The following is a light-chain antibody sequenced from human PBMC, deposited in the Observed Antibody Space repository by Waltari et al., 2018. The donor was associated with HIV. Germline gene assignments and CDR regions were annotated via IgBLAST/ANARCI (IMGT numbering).Light chain of an antibody. CDR1: YANIESSA. Sequence: QSVLTQPPSVSGATGQRVTISCPGTYANIESSAVNWYQQLPGKAPKLLIYYDDLVASGVSDRFSGSKSGTSASLAISGLQSEDEADYYCSSWDVVLNGPVFGGGTKLTVL. CDR2: YDD. V-gene: IGLV1-36*01. CDR3: SSWDVVLNGPV. J-gene: IGLJ3*02.